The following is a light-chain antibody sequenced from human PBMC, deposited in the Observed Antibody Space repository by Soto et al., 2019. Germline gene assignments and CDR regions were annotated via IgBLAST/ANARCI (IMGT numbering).Light chain of an antibody. CDR1: SGHSSYA. CDR3: PTWVTGIQV. V-gene: IGLV4-69*01. J-gene: IGLJ2*01. Sequence: QLVLTQSPSASASLGASVKLTCTLSSGHSSYAIAWHQQRPEKGPRYLMKLNSDGSHSKGDGIPDRFSGSSSGAERYLTISSLQSEDEADYYCPTWVTGIQVFGGGTKVTVL. CDR2: LNSDGSH.